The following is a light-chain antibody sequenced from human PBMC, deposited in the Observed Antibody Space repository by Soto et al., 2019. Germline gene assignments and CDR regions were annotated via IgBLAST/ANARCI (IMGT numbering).Light chain of an antibody. CDR2: WAS. CDR1: QSVLYSSNNKNY. CDR3: QQYYSTPRT. V-gene: IGKV4-1*01. Sequence: DIVMTQSPDSLAVSLGERATINCKSSQSVLYSSNNKNYLAWYQQKPGQPPKLLIYWASTRESGVPDQFSGSRSGTNFTLTISSLQAEDVAVYYCQQYYSTPRTFGQGTKVEIK. J-gene: IGKJ1*01.